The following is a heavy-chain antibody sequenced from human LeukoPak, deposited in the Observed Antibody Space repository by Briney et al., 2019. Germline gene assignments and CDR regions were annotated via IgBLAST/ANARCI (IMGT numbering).Heavy chain of an antibody. CDR1: GFTFNNSA. J-gene: IGHJ4*02. CDR3: LRDPERSLRTGHYHY. D-gene: IGHD3-10*02. CDR2: IDYDGSHI. V-gene: IGHV3-21*01. Sequence: GGSLRLSCAGSGFTFNNSAMKCVRQVPGKGLEWVSSIDYDGSHIYYSASVKGRFSISRDNARDSVYLQMDSLRTEDTGVYYCLRDPERSLRTGHYHYWGQGTLVIVSS.